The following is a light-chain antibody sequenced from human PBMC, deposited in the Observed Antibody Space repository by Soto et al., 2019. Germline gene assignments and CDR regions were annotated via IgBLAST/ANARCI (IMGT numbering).Light chain of an antibody. CDR2: GAF. J-gene: IGKJ1*01. CDR3: QQYNDWPRT. V-gene: IGKV3-15*01. CDR1: QSVSSN. Sequence: EIVMTQSPGILSVSPGERATLSCRASQSVSSNLAWYQQKPGQAPRLLIYGAFTRASGIPARFSGSGSGTEFTLTISSLQSEDFAVYYCQQYNDWPRTFGQGTKVEI.